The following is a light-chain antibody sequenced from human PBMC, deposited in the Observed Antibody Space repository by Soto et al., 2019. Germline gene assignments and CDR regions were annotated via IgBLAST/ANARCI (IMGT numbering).Light chain of an antibody. CDR2: DDT. Sequence: SYDLTQPPSVSVAPGQTAIITCGGTNIGAKTVHWYRQRPGQAPVLVVYDDTNRPSGIPERFSGSNSGNTATLTISRVEVEDEADYYCQVWVSASDRAVFGIGTKLTVL. J-gene: IGLJ1*01. V-gene: IGLV3-21*02. CDR3: QVWVSASDRAV. CDR1: NIGAKT.